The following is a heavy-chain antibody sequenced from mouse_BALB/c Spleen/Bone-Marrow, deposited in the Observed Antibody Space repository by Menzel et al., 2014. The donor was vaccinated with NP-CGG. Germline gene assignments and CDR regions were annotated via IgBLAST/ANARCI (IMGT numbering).Heavy chain of an antibody. CDR1: GFTFTDYY. CDR3: ARDIGLRLRFAY. CDR2: IRNKANGYTT. J-gene: IGHJ3*01. Sequence: EVKLVESGGGLVQPGGSLRLSCATSGFTFTDYYMSWVRQPPGKALEWLGFIRNKANGYTTEYSASVKGRFTISRDNSQSILYLQMNTLRAEDSATYYCARDIGLRLRFAYWGQGTPVTASA. V-gene: IGHV7-3*02. D-gene: IGHD1-2*01.